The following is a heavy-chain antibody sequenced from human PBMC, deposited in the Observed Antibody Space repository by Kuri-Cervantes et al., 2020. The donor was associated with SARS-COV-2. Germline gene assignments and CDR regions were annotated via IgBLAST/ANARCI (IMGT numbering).Heavy chain of an antibody. CDR3: AKVDSSSSYYYYYGMDV. CDR1: GFSFSNYA. V-gene: IGHV3-30-3*01. Sequence: GGSLRLSCAASGFSFSNYAMHWVRQAPGTGLGWVAVISFDGADIHYADSVKGRFTISRDNPKNTLYLQMNSLRAEDTAVYYCAKVDSSSSYYYYYGMDVWGQGTTVTVSS. CDR2: ISFDGADI. D-gene: IGHD6-6*01. J-gene: IGHJ6*02.